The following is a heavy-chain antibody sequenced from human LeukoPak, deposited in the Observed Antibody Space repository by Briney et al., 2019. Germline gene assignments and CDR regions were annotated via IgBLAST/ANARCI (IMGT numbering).Heavy chain of an antibody. CDR1: GFTFSDPY. CDR3: TRVEAFDI. V-gene: IGHV3-11*01. CDR2: ISSGGDTI. D-gene: IGHD1-1*01. J-gene: IGHJ3*02. Sequence: GGSLRLSGAASGFTFSDPYMSWIRQAPGKGLEYVSYISSGGDTIYYADSVKGRFTISRDNAKNSLYLQMNSLRAEDKAVYYCTRVEAFDIWGQGPMVTVSS.